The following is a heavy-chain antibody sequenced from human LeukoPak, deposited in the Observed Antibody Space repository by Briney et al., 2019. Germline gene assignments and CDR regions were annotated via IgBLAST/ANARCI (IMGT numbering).Heavy chain of an antibody. D-gene: IGHD6-19*01. J-gene: IGHJ4*02. Sequence: EGSLRLSCAASGFTFSSYAMSWVRQAPGKGLEWVSAISGSGGSTYYADSVKGRFTISRDISRNTMYLQMNSLRVEDTAIYYCAKDLYTVPGACDYWGRGTLVTVSS. CDR2: ISGSGGST. CDR3: AKDLYTVPGACDY. CDR1: GFTFSSYA. V-gene: IGHV3-23*01.